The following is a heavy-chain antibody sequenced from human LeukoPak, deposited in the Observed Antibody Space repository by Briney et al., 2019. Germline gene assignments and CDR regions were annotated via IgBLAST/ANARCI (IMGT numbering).Heavy chain of an antibody. CDR3: AKGESIFEY. J-gene: IGHJ4*02. V-gene: IGHV3-23*01. CDR2: ITDSGTST. D-gene: IGHD3-10*01. CDR1: GFSFSSYA. Sequence: GGSLRLSCAASGFSFSSYAMSWVRQAPGKGLEWVSAITDSGTSTYYADSVKGRFTISRENSKNTLYLQMNSLRAEDTAVYYCAKGESIFEYWGQGTLVTFSS.